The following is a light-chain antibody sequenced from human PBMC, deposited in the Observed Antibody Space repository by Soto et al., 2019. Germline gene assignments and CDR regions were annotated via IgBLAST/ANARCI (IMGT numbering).Light chain of an antibody. V-gene: IGKV1-27*01. CDR3: QKYNSAPLT. J-gene: IGKJ4*01. CDR1: QGISTY. Sequence: DIQMTQSPSSLSAAEGGRVTITCRASQGISTYLAWYQQKPGKVPKLLIYAASTLQSGVPSRFSGSGSGTEFTLTISSLQPEDVATYYCQKYNSAPLTFGGGTKVEIK. CDR2: AAS.